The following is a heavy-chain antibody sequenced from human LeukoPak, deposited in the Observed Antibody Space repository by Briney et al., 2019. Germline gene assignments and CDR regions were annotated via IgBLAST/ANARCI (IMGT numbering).Heavy chain of an antibody. CDR3: ARARNSGWNIDY. CDR2: ISSSGDFI. D-gene: IGHD6-19*01. CDR1: GFTFSSYE. Sequence: GGSLRLSCVGSGFTFSSYEMNWVRRAPGKGLEWVSYISSSGDFIYYADSVKGRFTISRDNAKNSLYLQMISLRAEDTAVYSCARARNSGWNIDYWGRGTLVTVSS. V-gene: IGHV3-48*03. J-gene: IGHJ4*02.